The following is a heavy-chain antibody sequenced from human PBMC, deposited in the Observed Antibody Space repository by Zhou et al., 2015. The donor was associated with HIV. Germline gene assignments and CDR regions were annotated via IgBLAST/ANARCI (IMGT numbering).Heavy chain of an antibody. CDR2: IIPFSGTT. CDR1: GGSFSSYV. V-gene: IGHV1-69*12. D-gene: IGHD3-22*01. CDR3: ARAYLSGSGYRHYGMDV. J-gene: IGHJ6*02. Sequence: QVHLVQSGAEVKKPGSSVKVSCKASGGSFSSYVIDWVRQAPGQGLEWMGRIIPFSGTTDFSQKFQGRVTFIADESTSTAYMELTSLTSEDTAVYYCARAYLSGSGYRHYGMDVWGQGTTVTVSS.